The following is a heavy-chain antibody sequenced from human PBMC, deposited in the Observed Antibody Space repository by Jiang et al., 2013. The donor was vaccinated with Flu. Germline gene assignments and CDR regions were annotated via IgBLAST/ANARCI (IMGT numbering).Heavy chain of an antibody. Sequence: SCAASGFTFSSYSMNWVRQAPGKGLEWVSSISSSSSYIYYADSVKGRFTISRDNAKNSLYLQMNSLRAEDTAVYYCAKVVGHNWNYFDYWGQGTLVTVSS. D-gene: IGHD1-20*01. CDR3: AKVVGHNWNYFDY. J-gene: IGHJ4*02. CDR1: GFTFSSYS. CDR2: ISSSSSYI. V-gene: IGHV3-21*01.